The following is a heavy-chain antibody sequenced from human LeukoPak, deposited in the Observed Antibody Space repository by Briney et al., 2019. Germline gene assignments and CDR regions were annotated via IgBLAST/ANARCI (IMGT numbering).Heavy chain of an antibody. CDR2: ISYDGSNK. CDR3: ARDTVRGSHSTYYFDY. Sequence: GGSLRLSCVASGFTFSNYGMHWVRQVPGKGLEWVAVISYDGSNKYYADSVKGRFTISRDNSKNTLYLQMNSLRAEDTAVYYCARDTVRGSHSTYYFDYWGQGTLVTVSS. J-gene: IGHJ4*02. CDR1: GFTFSNYG. D-gene: IGHD5/OR15-5a*01. V-gene: IGHV3-30*03.